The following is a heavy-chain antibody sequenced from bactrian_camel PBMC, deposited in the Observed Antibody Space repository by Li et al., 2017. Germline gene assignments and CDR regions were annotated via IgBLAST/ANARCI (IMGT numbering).Heavy chain of an antibody. CDR1: GHTYSSYC. J-gene: IGHJ6*01. CDR3: GAVNSAAERGQCLGY. CDR2: AYIGGNRI. V-gene: IGHV3S25*01. Sequence: SGGGSVQAGQSLRLSCVASGHTYSSYCMAWFRQAPGKEREGVASAYIGGNRIFYGDSVKGRFTISQDNEKHTVYLQMTGLKIEDTGVYTCGAVNSAAERGQCLGYWGQGTQVTVS. D-gene: IGHD2*01.